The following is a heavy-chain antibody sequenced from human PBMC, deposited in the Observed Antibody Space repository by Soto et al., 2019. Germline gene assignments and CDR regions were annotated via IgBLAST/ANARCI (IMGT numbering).Heavy chain of an antibody. J-gene: IGHJ4*02. V-gene: IGHV3-30*03. CDR3: LGGLGYCSGGSCPTYFDY. CDR1: GFTFSSYG. Sequence: GGSLRLSCSASGFTFSSYGMHGVRQAPGKGLEWVAVISYDGSNKYYADSVKGRFTISRDNSKNTLYLQMDSLRAEDTAVYYCLGGLGYCSGGSCPTYFDYWGQGTLVTVSS. D-gene: IGHD2-15*01. CDR2: ISYDGSNK.